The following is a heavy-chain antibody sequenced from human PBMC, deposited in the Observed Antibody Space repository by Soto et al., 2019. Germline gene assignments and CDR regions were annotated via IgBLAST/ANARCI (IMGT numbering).Heavy chain of an antibody. CDR1: GGSFSGYY. CDR3: ASGHSGSYFPRY. J-gene: IGHJ4*02. V-gene: IGHV4-34*02. Sequence: QVQLQQWGAGLLKPSETLSLTCAVYGGSFSGYYWIWIRQPPGKGLEWIGEINHSGFTNYNPSLKSRVTISVDTAKKQFSLKVTSVTAADTAVYYCASGHSGSYFPRYWGQGTLVNVSS. D-gene: IGHD1-26*01. CDR2: INHSGFT.